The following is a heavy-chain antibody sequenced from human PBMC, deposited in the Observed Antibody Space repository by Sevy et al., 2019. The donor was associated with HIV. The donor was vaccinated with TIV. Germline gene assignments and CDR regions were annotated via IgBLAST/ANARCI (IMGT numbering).Heavy chain of an antibody. J-gene: IGHJ4*02. Sequence: GGSLRLSCAASGFTFTSQAMSWVRQAPGKRLEWVSGISSSGASTYYAESAKGRFTISRDNSKSTLYLQMNSLRAEDTALYYCVKVAGSGTYYSGDFDYWGQGTLVTVSS. V-gene: IGHV3-23*01. CDR1: GFTFTSQA. CDR2: ISSSGAST. CDR3: VKVAGSGTYYSGDFDY. D-gene: IGHD3-10*01.